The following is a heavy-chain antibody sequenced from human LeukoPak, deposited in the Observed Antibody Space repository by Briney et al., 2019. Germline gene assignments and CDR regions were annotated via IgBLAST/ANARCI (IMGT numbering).Heavy chain of an antibody. V-gene: IGHV1-2*02. Sequence: ASVKVSCKASVYTFTNFYIHWVRQAPGQGLEWMGWMNPDSGDTSYAREFQDRVTMTRDTSLSTAYMELSRLRSDDTAVYYCARRPINCIITNCYVDYWGQGTLVTVSS. CDR2: MNPDSGDT. CDR1: VYTFTNFY. D-gene: IGHD2-2*01. CDR3: ARRPINCIITNCYVDY. J-gene: IGHJ4*02.